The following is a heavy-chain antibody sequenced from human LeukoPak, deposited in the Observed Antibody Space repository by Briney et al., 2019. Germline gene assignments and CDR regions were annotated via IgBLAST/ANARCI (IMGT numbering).Heavy chain of an antibody. CDR1: GGSISSSNW. CDR3: ARDQRNYDFWSGYYTHYYYYGMDV. J-gene: IGHJ6*02. Sequence: SETLSLTCAVSGGSISSSNWWSWVRQPPGKGLEWIGEIYHSGSANYNPSLKSRVTISVDKSKNQFSLKLSSVTAADTAVYYCARDQRNYDFWSGYYTHYYYYGMDVWGQGTTVTVSS. D-gene: IGHD3-3*01. CDR2: IYHSGSA. V-gene: IGHV4-4*02.